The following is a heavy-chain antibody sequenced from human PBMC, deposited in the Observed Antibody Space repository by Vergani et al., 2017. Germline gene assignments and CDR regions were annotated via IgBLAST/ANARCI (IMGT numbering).Heavy chain of an antibody. V-gene: IGHV4-59*01. Sequence: QVKLQESGPGLVKPSETLSLTCSVSGGSMRGYYWSCIRQPPGKELEWIGYMYHSGSTNYNPSLETRVTISGDTSKNQFSLKLNSVTAADTAVYYCGRVADFYGLGSRLLDLWGQGILVTVSS. CDR2: MYHSGST. D-gene: IGHD3-10*01. CDR1: GGSMRGYY. J-gene: IGHJ5*02. CDR3: GRVADFYGLGSRLLDL.